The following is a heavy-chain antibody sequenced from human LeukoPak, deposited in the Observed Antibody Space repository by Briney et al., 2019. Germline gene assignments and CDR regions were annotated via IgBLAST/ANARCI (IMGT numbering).Heavy chain of an antibody. D-gene: IGHD3/OR15-3a*01. CDR2: IYPGDSDS. J-gene: IGHJ4*02. Sequence: GESLKISCKGSGYSFTTYWIAWVRQVPGKGLEWMGIIYPGDSDSRYSPSFQGQVTFSADKSISTAYLQWNSLKASDTAMYYCARQADWPYFDSWGQGILVTVSS. CDR3: ARQADWPYFDS. CDR1: GYSFTTYW. V-gene: IGHV5-51*01.